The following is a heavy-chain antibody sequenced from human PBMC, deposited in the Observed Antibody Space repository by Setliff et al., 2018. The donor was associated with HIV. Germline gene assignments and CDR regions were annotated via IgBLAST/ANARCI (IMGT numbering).Heavy chain of an antibody. Sequence: ASVKVSCKASGGTFSSYAISWVRQAPGQGLEWMGGIIPILGIANYAQKFQGRVTITADESTSTAYMELSSLRSEDTAVYYCARDYSPTFCYYDSSGTFDYWGQGTLVTVSS. CDR2: IIPILGIA. D-gene: IGHD3-22*01. J-gene: IGHJ4*02. V-gene: IGHV1-69*10. CDR3: ARDYSPTFCYYDSSGTFDY. CDR1: GGTFSSYA.